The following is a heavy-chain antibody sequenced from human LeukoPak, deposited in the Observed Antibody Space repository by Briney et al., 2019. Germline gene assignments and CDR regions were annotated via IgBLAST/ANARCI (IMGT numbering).Heavy chain of an antibody. CDR1: GFTFSSYG. V-gene: IGHV3-30*18. Sequence: GRSLRLSCAASGFTFSSYGMHWVRQAPGKGLEWVAVVSYDGTNKYYTDSVKGRFTISRDNSKNTLYLQINSLRAEDAAVYYCAKCSLSGYLFAAFDIWGQGIMVSVSS. D-gene: IGHD3-3*01. CDR3: AKCSLSGYLFAAFDI. CDR2: VSYDGTNK. J-gene: IGHJ3*02.